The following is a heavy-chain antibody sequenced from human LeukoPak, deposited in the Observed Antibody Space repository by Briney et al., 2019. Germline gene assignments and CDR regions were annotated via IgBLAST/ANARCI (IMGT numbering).Heavy chain of an antibody. CDR3: ARDYYDSSGYYIL. CDR2: IYTSGST. D-gene: IGHD3-22*01. Sequence: PSETLSLTCTVSVGSISSYYWSWIRQAAGNGLEWIGRIYTSGSTNYNPSLKSRVTISVDKSKNQFSLRLSSVTAADTAVYYCARDYYDSSGYYILWGQGTLVTVSS. J-gene: IGHJ4*02. V-gene: IGHV4-4*07. CDR1: VGSISSYY.